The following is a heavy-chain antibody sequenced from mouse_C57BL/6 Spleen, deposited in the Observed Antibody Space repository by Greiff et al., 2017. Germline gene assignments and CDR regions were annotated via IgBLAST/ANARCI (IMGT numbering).Heavy chain of an antibody. V-gene: IGHV5-12*01. CDR3: ARETTVVATPYYAMDY. J-gene: IGHJ4*01. CDR2: ISNGGGST. Sequence: EVKLVESGGGLVQPGGSLKLSCAASGFTFSDYYMYWVRQTPEKRLEWVAYISNGGGSTYYPDTVKGRFTISRDNAKNTLYLQMSRLKSEDTAMYYCARETTVVATPYYAMDYWGQGTSVTVSS. CDR1: GFTFSDYY. D-gene: IGHD1-1*01.